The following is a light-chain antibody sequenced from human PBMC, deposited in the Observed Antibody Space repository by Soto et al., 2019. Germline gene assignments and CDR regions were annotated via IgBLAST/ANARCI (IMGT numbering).Light chain of an antibody. V-gene: IGKV3-15*01. CDR1: QSVSIN. J-gene: IGKJ4*01. CDR2: YAS. CDR3: QQYDNWPPLT. Sequence: EIVMTQSPATLSVSPGERATLSCRASQSVSINLAWYQQKPGQAPRLLIYYASTRATGVPARFSGSGSGTEFTLTISSLQSEDSAVYYCQQYDNWPPLTFGGGTKVEIK.